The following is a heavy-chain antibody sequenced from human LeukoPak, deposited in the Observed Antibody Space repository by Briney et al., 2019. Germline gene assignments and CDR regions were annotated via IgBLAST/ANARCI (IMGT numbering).Heavy chain of an antibody. CDR3: ARDRISSWYHGYMDV. Sequence: ASVKVSCKASGYTFTGYYMHWVRQAPGQGLEWMGWINPNSGGTNYAQKFQGRVTMTRDTSISTAYMELSRLRSDDTAVYYCARDRISSWYHGYMDVWGKGTTVTVSS. CDR1: GYTFTGYY. D-gene: IGHD6-13*01. CDR2: INPNSGGT. J-gene: IGHJ6*03. V-gene: IGHV1-2*02.